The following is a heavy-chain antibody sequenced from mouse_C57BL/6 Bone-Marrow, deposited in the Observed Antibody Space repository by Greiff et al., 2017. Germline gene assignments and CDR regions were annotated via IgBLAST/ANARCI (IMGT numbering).Heavy chain of an antibody. Sequence: QVQLQQSGPELVKPGASVKISCKASGYAFSSSWMNWVKQRPGKGLEWIGRIYPGDGDTNYNGKFKGKATLTADKSSSTAYMQLSSLTSEDAAVYFCAGSGDDAWFAYWGQGTLVTVSA. D-gene: IGHD2-2*01. V-gene: IGHV1-82*01. CDR1: GYAFSSSW. CDR3: AGSGDDAWFAY. CDR2: IYPGDGDT. J-gene: IGHJ3*01.